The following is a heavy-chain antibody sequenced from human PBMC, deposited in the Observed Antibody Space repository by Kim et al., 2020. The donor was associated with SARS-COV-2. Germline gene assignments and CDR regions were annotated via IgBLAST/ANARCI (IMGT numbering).Heavy chain of an antibody. Sequence: SETLSLTCTVSGGSISSYYWSWIRQPPGKGLEWIGYIYYSGSTNYNPSLKSRVTISVDTSKNQFSLKLSSVTAADTAVYYCARAPVVAARNWYFDLWGRGTLVTVSS. D-gene: IGHD2-15*01. CDR3: ARAPVVAARNWYFDL. CDR2: IYYSGST. CDR1: GGSISSYY. J-gene: IGHJ2*01. V-gene: IGHV4-59*13.